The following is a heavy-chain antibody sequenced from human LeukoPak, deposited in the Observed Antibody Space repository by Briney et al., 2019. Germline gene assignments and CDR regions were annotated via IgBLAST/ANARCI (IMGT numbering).Heavy chain of an antibody. V-gene: IGHV1-24*01. CDR2: FDPEDGET. J-gene: IGHJ5*02. D-gene: IGHD2-15*01. CDR3: ATFRLDAYCSGGSCYSDWFDP. Sequence: ASVKVSCKVSGYTLTELSMHWVRQAPGKGLEWMGGFDPEDGETIYAQKFQGRVTMTEDTSTDTAYMELSSLRPEDTAVYYCATFRLDAYCSGGSCYSDWFDPWGQGTLVTVSS. CDR1: GYTLTELS.